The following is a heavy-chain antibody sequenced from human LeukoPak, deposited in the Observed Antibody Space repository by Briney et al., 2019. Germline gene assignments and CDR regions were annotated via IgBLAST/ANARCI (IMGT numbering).Heavy chain of an antibody. Sequence: GGSLRLSCAASGFTFDDYGMSWVRQAPGKGLEWVSGINWNGGSTGYADSVKGRFTISRDNAKNSLYLQMNSLRAEDTALYCCARHPFPHEEIVGAHWGQGTLVTVSS. CDR3: ARHPFPHEEIVGAH. D-gene: IGHD1-26*01. J-gene: IGHJ4*02. V-gene: IGHV3-20*04. CDR1: GFTFDDYG. CDR2: INWNGGST.